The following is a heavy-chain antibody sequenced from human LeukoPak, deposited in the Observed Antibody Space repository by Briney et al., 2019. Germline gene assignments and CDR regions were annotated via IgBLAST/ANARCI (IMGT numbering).Heavy chain of an antibody. D-gene: IGHD3-10*01. CDR2: IYYSGST. J-gene: IGHJ6*03. CDR3: ARGVWFGELSYYYYYMDV. CDR1: GGSISNKY. V-gene: IGHV4-59*01. Sequence: SETLSLTCTVSGGSISNKYWSWIRQPPGKGLEWIGYIYYSGSTNYNPSLKSRVTISVDTSKNQFSLKLSSVTAADTAVYYCARGVWFGELSYYYYYMDVWGKGTTVTISS.